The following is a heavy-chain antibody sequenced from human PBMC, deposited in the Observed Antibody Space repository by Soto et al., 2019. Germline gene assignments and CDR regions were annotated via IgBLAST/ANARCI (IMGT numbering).Heavy chain of an antibody. CDR1: GGTFSSYT. J-gene: IGHJ4*02. D-gene: IGHD6-13*01. V-gene: IGHV1-69*02. CDR3: ARSTGYTSSWDY. Sequence: QVQLVQSGAEVKKPGSSVKVSCKASGGTFSSYTFSWVRQAPGQGLEWMGRIIPILGIANYAQKFQGRVTITADKSTSTAYMELSSLRSEDTAVYYCARSTGYTSSWDYWGQGTLATVSS. CDR2: IIPILGIA.